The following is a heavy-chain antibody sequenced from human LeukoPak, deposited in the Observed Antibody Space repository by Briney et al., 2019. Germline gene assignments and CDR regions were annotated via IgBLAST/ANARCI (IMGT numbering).Heavy chain of an antibody. CDR2: ISATGGGT. CDR3: AKSHQARWLLPEY. J-gene: IGHJ4*02. Sequence: GGSLRLSCAASGFTFSSYAMSWVRQAPGKGLEWVSAISATGGGTYYADSAKGRFTISRDNSKNTLYLQMNSLTADDTAVYSCAKSHQARWLLPEYWGPGTLVAVSS. CDR1: GFTFSSYA. V-gene: IGHV3-23*01. D-gene: IGHD5-24*01.